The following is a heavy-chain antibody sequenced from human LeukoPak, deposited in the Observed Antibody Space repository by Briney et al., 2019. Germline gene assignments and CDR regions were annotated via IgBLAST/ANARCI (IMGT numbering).Heavy chain of an antibody. CDR2: IYYSGST. Sequence: SETLSLTCTVSGGSISSYYWSWIRQPPGKGLEWIGYIYYSGSTNYNPSLKSRVTISVDTSKNQFSLKLSSVTAADTAVYYCARGVAAAGAFDYWGQGTLVTVSS. D-gene: IGHD6-13*01. CDR1: GGSISSYY. V-gene: IGHV4-59*01. CDR3: ARGVAAAGAFDY. J-gene: IGHJ4*02.